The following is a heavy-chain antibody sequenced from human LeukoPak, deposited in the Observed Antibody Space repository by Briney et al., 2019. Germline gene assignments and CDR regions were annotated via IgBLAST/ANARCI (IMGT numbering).Heavy chain of an antibody. Sequence: GGSLRLSCAASGFTFEDYAMHWVRQATGKGLEWVSGIGTAGDTYYPDSVKGRFTISRENAKNSLYLQMNSLRAEDTAVYYCARDRPDYGAERFAYWGQGTLVTVSS. V-gene: IGHV3-13*01. CDR3: ARDRPDYGAERFAY. CDR1: GFTFEDYA. CDR2: IGTAGDT. J-gene: IGHJ4*02. D-gene: IGHD4-17*01.